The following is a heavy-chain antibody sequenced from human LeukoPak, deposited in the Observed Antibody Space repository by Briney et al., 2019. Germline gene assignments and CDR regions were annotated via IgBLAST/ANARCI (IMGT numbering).Heavy chain of an antibody. Sequence: GGSLRLSCAASGFTFNSYAMSWVRQAPGKGLEWVSAISGSGGSTYYADSVKGRFTISRDNSKNTLYLQMNSLRAEDTAVYYCAKGSAMVSNYFDYWGQGTLVTVSS. CDR2: ISGSGGST. J-gene: IGHJ4*02. CDR3: AKGSAMVSNYFDY. V-gene: IGHV3-23*01. CDR1: GFTFNSYA. D-gene: IGHD5-18*01.